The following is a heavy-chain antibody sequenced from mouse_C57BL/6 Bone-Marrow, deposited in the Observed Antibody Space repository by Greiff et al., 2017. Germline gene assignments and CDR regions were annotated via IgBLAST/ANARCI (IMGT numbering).Heavy chain of an antibody. Sequence: QVQLQQPGAELVRPGSSVKLSCKASGYTFTSYWMDWVKQRPGKGLEWIGNIYPSDSETHYNQKFKDKATLTVDKSSSTAYMQLSSLTSEDSAVYYCARLDYAWFAYWGQGTLVTVSA. CDR2: IYPSDSET. V-gene: IGHV1-61*01. CDR3: ARLDYAWFAY. CDR1: GYTFTSYW. D-gene: IGHD2-4*01. J-gene: IGHJ3*01.